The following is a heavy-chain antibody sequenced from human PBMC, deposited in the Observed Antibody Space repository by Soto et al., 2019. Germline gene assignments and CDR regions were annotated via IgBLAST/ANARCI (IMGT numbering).Heavy chain of an antibody. CDR3: ARGLYYYDSSGYWGY. CDR1: GFTFSSYS. D-gene: IGHD3-22*01. Sequence: EVQLVESGGGLVQPGGSLRLSCAASGFTFSSYSMNWVRQAPGKGLEWVSYISSSSSTIYYADSVKGRFTISRDNAKNSXYXQMNSLRDEDTAVYYCARGLYYYDSSGYWGYWGQGTLVTVSS. CDR2: ISSSSSTI. J-gene: IGHJ4*02. V-gene: IGHV3-48*02.